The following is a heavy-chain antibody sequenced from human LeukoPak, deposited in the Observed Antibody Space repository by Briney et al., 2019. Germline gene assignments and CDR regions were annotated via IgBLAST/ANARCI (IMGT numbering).Heavy chain of an antibody. V-gene: IGHV3-23*01. CDR1: GFTFSSYA. CDR3: ARDPVPYYYGSGSFNWFDP. Sequence: GGSLRLSCAASGFTFSSYAMSWVRQAPGKGLEWVSAISGSGGSTYYADSVKGRFTISRDNAKNSLYLQMNSLRAEDTAVYYCARDPVPYYYGSGSFNWFDPWGQGTLVTVSP. D-gene: IGHD3-10*01. CDR2: ISGSGGST. J-gene: IGHJ5*02.